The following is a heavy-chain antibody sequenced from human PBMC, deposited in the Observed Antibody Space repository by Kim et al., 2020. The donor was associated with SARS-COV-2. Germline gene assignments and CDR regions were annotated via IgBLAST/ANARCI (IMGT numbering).Heavy chain of an antibody. CDR3: ARGWAYDY. Sequence: KWYNDYAVSVKSRITINPDKSKNQFSLQLNSVTHEDTAVYYCARGWAYDYWGQGTLVTVSS. D-gene: IGHD1-26*01. CDR2: KWYN. J-gene: IGHJ4*02. V-gene: IGHV6-1*01.